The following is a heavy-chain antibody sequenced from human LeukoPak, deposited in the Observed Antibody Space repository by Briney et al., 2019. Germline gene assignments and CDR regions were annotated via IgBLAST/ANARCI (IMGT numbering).Heavy chain of an antibody. J-gene: IGHJ6*03. Sequence: SETLSLTCTVSGGSISSYYWSWIRQPPGKGLEWIGYIYDSGSTNYNPSLKSRVTISVDTSKNQFSLKLSSVTAADSAVYYCARDRTGSPSYYEFWSGYGRDYYYYMDVWGKGTTVTVSS. CDR1: GGSISSYY. V-gene: IGHV4-59*01. D-gene: IGHD3-3*01. CDR3: ARDRTGSPSYYEFWSGYGRDYYYYMDV. CDR2: IYDSGST.